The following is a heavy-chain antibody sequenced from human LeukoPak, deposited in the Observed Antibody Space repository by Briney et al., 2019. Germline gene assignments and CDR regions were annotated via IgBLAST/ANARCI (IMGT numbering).Heavy chain of an antibody. CDR1: GGSISSYY. CDR2: IYTSGST. CDR3: ARGHYDYVWGSYRYGSNWFDP. D-gene: IGHD3-16*02. V-gene: IGHV4-4*07. Sequence: SETLSLTCTVSGGSISSYYWSWIRQPAVKGLEWIGRIYTSGSTNYNPSLKSRVTISVDTSKNQFSLKLSSVTAADTAVYYCARGHYDYVWGSYRYGSNWFDPWGQGTLVTVSS. J-gene: IGHJ5*02.